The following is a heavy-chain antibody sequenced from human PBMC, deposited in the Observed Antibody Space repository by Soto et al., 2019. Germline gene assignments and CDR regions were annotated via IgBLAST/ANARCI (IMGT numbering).Heavy chain of an antibody. D-gene: IGHD3-10*02. J-gene: IGHJ5*02. CDR1: GASVSSTSYY. V-gene: IGHV4-39*01. CDR2: LHYIGSI. CDR3: GRHSHMLNNWFDP. Sequence: SETLSLTCSVSGASVSSTSYYWGWIRQPPGMGLQWIGSLHYIGSIDYSPSLKGRVCMSLDTSKNQVSLRLSSVTAAYTAVYYCGRHSHMLNNWFDPWGQGTLVTVSS.